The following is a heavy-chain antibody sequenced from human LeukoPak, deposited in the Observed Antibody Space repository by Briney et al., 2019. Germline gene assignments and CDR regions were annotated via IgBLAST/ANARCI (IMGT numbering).Heavy chain of an antibody. CDR2: INPSGGST. Sequence: GASVKVSCKASGGTFSSYAISWVRQAPGQGLEWMGIINPSGGSTSYAQKFQGRATMTRDTSTSTVYMELSSLRSEDTAVYYCARGPESGSYYESYYMDVWGKGTTVTVSS. CDR1: GGTFSSYA. V-gene: IGHV1-46*01. CDR3: ARGPESGSYYESYYMDV. J-gene: IGHJ6*03. D-gene: IGHD1-26*01.